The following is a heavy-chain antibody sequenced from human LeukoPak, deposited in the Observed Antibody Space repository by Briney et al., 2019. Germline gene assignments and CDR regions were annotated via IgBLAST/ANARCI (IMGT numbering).Heavy chain of an antibody. Sequence: SDTLSLTCAVSGGSISSSSYYWGWIRQPPGKGLEWIGSIYYSGSTYYNPSLKSRVTISVDTSKNQFSLRLSSVTAADTAVYYCARRLGTVATTFDYWGQGTLVTVSS. V-gene: IGHV4-39*01. D-gene: IGHD4-23*01. CDR1: GGSISSSSYY. CDR3: ARRLGTVATTFDY. J-gene: IGHJ4*02. CDR2: IYYSGST.